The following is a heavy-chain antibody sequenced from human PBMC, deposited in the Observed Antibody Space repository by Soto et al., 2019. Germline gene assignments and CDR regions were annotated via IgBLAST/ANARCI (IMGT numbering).Heavy chain of an antibody. J-gene: IGHJ3*02. CDR1: GYTLAELS. Sequence: ASVKVSCKVSGYTLAELSMHWVRQAPGEGLEWMGGFDPEVGEANYAQKFQGRVTITADKSTSTAYMELSSLRSEDTAVYYCARGDWHTPIVTDAFDIWGQGTMVTVSS. D-gene: IGHD2-2*02. V-gene: IGHV1-24*01. CDR2: FDPEVGEA. CDR3: ARGDWHTPIVTDAFDI.